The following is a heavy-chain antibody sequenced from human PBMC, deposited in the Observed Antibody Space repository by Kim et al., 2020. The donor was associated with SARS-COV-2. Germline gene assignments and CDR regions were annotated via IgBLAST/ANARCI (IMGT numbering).Heavy chain of an antibody. V-gene: IGHV4-34*01. D-gene: IGHD3-3*01. Sequence: KSRVTISVDTSKNQFSRKLGSVTAADTAVYYCARVVLRFLEWTRYYGMDVWGQGTTVTVSS. J-gene: IGHJ6*02. CDR3: ARVVLRFLEWTRYYGMDV.